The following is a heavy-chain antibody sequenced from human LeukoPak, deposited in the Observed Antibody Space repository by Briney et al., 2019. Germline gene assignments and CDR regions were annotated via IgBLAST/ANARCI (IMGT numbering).Heavy chain of an antibody. Sequence: PGGSLRLSCAGSGITFSTYWMHWVRQAPGKVLVWVSRINSEGSTISYADSGKGRFTISRDNAKNTLFLQMNSLRAEDTAVYYCARISSDSISYYDHWGQGTLVTVSS. J-gene: IGHJ4*02. V-gene: IGHV3-74*01. CDR1: GITFSTYW. D-gene: IGHD3-22*01. CDR3: ARISSDSISYYDH. CDR2: INSEGSTI.